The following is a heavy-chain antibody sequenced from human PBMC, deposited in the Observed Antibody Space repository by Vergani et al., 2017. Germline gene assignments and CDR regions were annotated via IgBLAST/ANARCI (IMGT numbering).Heavy chain of an antibody. CDR3: ARDIGDLGESNENWFDP. V-gene: IGHV4-38-2*02. D-gene: IGHD3-10*01. Sequence: QVQLQESGPGLVKPSETLSLTCTVSGYSISSGYYWGWIRQPPGKGLEWIGSIYHSGSTYYNPSLKSRVNISVDTSKNQFSLKLSSVTAADTAVYYCARDIGDLGESNENWFDPWGQGTLVTVSS. CDR1: GYSISSGYY. CDR2: IYHSGST. J-gene: IGHJ5*02.